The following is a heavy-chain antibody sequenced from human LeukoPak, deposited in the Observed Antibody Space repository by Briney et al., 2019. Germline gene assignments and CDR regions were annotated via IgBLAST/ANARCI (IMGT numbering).Heavy chain of an antibody. Sequence: SETLSLTCAVYGGSFSGYYWSWIRQPPGKGLEWIGEINHSGSTNYNPSLKSRVTISVDTSKNQFSLKLSSVTAADTAVYYCARGTTDFWSGYSLFDYWGQGTLVTVSS. V-gene: IGHV4-34*01. CDR2: INHSGST. CDR1: GGSFSGYY. CDR3: ARGTTDFWSGYSLFDY. D-gene: IGHD3-3*01. J-gene: IGHJ4*02.